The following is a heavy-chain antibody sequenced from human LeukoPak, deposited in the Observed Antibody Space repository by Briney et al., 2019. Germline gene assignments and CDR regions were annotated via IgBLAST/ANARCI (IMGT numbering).Heavy chain of an antibody. V-gene: IGHV1-46*03. CDR3: ARGSTYYDFSSDAFDI. J-gene: IGHJ3*02. CDR2: INPSGGST. Sequence: ASVKVSCKASGYTFTSYYMHWLRQAPGQGLEWMGIINPSGGSTSYAQKFQGRVTMTRDTSTSTVYMELSSLRSEDTAVYYCARGSTYYDFSSDAFDIWGQGTMVTVSS. D-gene: IGHD3-3*01. CDR1: GYTFTSYY.